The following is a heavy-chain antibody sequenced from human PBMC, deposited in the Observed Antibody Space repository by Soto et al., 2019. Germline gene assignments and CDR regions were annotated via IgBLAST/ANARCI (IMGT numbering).Heavy chain of an antibody. V-gene: IGHV4-59*08. CDR3: ARHSNEYRKSLDS. CDR1: GGSISGYY. CDR2: IHYTGSS. D-gene: IGHD5-18*01. Sequence: QLQLQESGPGLVKPSETLSLTCPVSGGSISGYYWSWLRQPPGKGLEWIAFIHYTGSSNSNPSLKSRVTISVDTSKNQFSLKLSSVTAADTAVYYGARHSNEYRKSLDSWGQGTLVTVSS. J-gene: IGHJ5*02.